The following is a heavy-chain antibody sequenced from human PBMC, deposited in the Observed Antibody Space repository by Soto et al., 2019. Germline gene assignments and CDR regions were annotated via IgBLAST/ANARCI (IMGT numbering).Heavy chain of an antibody. J-gene: IGHJ6*02. CDR2: LHRGGDT. CDR1: GIPVSSNY. V-gene: IGHV3-53*04. Sequence: EVQLVESGGGLVQPGGSLRLSCVASGIPVSSNYMTWVRQAPGKGLEWVSVLHRGGDTYYANSVKGRFTISRHDSTNTVFLQMNSLTAEDTAVYYCARDGPYYYASRMDVWGQGTTGTVSS. CDR3: ARDGPYYYASRMDV. D-gene: IGHD3-10*01.